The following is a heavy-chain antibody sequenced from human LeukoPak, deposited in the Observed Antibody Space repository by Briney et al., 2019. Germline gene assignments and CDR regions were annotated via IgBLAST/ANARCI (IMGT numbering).Heavy chain of an antibody. CDR3: ANGGGRTVDYSYFDY. Sequence: SVKVSCKASGYTFTGYYMHWVRQAPGQGLEWMGGIIPIFGTANYAQKFQGRVTITADESTSTAYMELSSLRSEDTAVYYCANGGGRTVDYSYFDYWGQGTLVTVSS. J-gene: IGHJ4*02. V-gene: IGHV1-69*13. D-gene: IGHD4-23*01. CDR1: GYTFTGYY. CDR2: IIPIFGTA.